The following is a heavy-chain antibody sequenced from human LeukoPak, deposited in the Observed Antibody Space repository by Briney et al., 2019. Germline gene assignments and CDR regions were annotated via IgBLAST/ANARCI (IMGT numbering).Heavy chain of an antibody. CDR2: INPSGGST. J-gene: IGHJ4*02. CDR1: GYTFTSYY. Sequence: ASVKVSCKASGYTFTSYYMHWVRQAPGQGLEWMGIINPSGGSTSYAQKFQGRVTMTRDTSTSTVYMELSSLRSEDTAVYYYARELGYNWNYVNEDYWGQGTLVTVSS. D-gene: IGHD1-7*01. V-gene: IGHV1-46*01. CDR3: ARELGYNWNYVNEDY.